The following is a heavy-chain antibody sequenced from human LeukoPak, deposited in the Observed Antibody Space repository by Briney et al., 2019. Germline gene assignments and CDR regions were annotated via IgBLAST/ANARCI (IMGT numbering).Heavy chain of an antibody. V-gene: IGHV3-66*04. CDR2: IYSDGNT. J-gene: IGHJ6*04. D-gene: IGHD4-23*01. CDR1: GFTVSTNY. Sequence: GGSLRLSCAASGFTVSTNYMSWVRQAPGEGLEWVSLIYSDGNTYYADSVTGRFNISRDNSKNTLYLQMNSLRAEDTAVYYCARLRRFVTGTDVWGKGTTVTISS. CDR3: ARLRRFVTGTDV.